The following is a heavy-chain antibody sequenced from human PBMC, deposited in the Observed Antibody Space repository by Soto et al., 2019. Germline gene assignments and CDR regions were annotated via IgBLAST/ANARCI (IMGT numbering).Heavy chain of an antibody. Sequence: GALRLSCAASGFTFDDYTMHWVRQAPGKGLEWVSLISWDGGSTYYADSVKGRFTISRDNSKNSLYLQMNSLRTEDTALYYCAKEKIGGMDVWGQGTKVTVSS. J-gene: IGHJ6*02. CDR3: AKEKIGGMDV. CDR1: GFTFDDYT. V-gene: IGHV3-43*01. CDR2: ISWDGGST.